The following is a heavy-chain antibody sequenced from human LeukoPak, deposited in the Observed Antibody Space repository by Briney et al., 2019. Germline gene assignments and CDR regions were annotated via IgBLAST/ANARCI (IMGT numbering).Heavy chain of an antibody. CDR2: IYTSGST. J-gene: IGHJ4*02. V-gene: IGHV4-4*07. CDR1: GGSISSYY. Sequence: SETLSLTCTVSGGSISSYYWSWIRQPAGKGLEWIGRIYTSGSTNYNPSLKSRVTMSVDTSKSQFSLKLSSVTAADTAVYYCARYGYSYGPTYFDYWGQGTLVTVSS. CDR3: ARYGYSYGPTYFDY. D-gene: IGHD5-18*01.